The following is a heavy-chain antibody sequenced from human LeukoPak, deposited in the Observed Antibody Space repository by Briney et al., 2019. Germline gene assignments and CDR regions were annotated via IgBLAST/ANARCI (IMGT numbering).Heavy chain of an antibody. J-gene: IGHJ4*02. V-gene: IGHV3-7*01. CDR2: IKKDGSEI. CDR1: GFTFSTYW. CDR3: ARAGTWVDY. Sequence: GGSLRLSCAASGFTFSTYWMSWVRQAPGKGLEWVANIKKDGSEIFYVDSVEGRFTISRDNAKNSLYLQMNSLRAEDTAVYYCARAGTWVDYWGQGTLVTVSS. D-gene: IGHD1-26*01.